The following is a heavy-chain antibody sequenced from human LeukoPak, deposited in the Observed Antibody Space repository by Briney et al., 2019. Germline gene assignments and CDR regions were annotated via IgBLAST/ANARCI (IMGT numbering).Heavy chain of an antibody. Sequence: GGSLRLSCAASGFRFRSYAMHWVRQAPGKGLEWVSGISWNSGSIGYADSVKGRFTISRDNAKNSLYLQMNSLRAEDTALYYCAKVQGDRYYDILTGYHTFFDYWGQGTLVTVSS. D-gene: IGHD3-9*01. J-gene: IGHJ4*02. CDR1: GFRFRSYA. CDR2: ISWNSGSI. CDR3: AKVQGDRYYDILTGYHTFFDY. V-gene: IGHV3-9*01.